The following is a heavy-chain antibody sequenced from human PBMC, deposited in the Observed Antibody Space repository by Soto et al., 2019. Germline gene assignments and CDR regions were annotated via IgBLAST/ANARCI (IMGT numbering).Heavy chain of an antibody. Sequence: SETLSLTCAVYGGSFSGYYWSWIRQPPGKGLEWIGEINHSGSTNYNPSLKSRVTISVDTSKNQFSLKLSSVTAADTAVYYCASNNPATLIQAEDYYYYMDVWGKGTTVTVSS. V-gene: IGHV4-34*01. CDR2: INHSGST. J-gene: IGHJ6*03. CDR1: GGSFSGYY. D-gene: IGHD1-1*01. CDR3: ASNNPATLIQAEDYYYYMDV.